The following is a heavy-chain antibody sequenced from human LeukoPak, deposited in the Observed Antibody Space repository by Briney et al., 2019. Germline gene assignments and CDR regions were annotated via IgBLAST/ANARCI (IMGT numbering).Heavy chain of an antibody. CDR2: IYSDGST. CDR1: GFTVSSNY. D-gene: IGHD6-13*01. Sequence: GGSLRLSCAASGFTVSSNYMSWVRHAPGKGPELVSVIYSDGSTYYADSVKGRFTISRDTSKNTLYLQMNSLRTEDTAVYYCARDLAAGGTYPHYWGQGTLVSVSS. V-gene: IGHV3-53*01. CDR3: ARDLAAGGTYPHY. J-gene: IGHJ4*02.